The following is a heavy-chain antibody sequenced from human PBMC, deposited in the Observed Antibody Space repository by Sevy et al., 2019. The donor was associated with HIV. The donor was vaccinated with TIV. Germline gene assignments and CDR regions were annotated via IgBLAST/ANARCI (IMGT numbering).Heavy chain of an antibody. D-gene: IGHD2-15*01. Sequence: GGSLRLSCAASGFTLINHWMHWVRQAPGKGLVWVSGISDDGATTTYADSVKGRFTISRDNAKNTLYVQMNSLRGEDTAVYYCARSGGTNLFDYWGQGILVTVSS. J-gene: IGHJ4*02. CDR2: ISDDGATT. CDR1: GFTLINHW. V-gene: IGHV3-74*01. CDR3: ARSGGTNLFDY.